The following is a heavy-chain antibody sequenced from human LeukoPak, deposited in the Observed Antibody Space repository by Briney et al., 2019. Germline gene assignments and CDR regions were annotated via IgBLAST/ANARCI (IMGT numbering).Heavy chain of an antibody. V-gene: IGHV1-2*06. CDR1: GYTFTGYY. D-gene: IGHD3-22*01. J-gene: IGHJ4*02. CDR2: INPNSGGT. Sequence: ASMKVSCKASGYTFTGYYMHWVRQAPGQGLEWMGRINPNSGGTNYAQKFQGRVTMTRDTSISTAYMELSRLRSDDTAVYYCARGLLGRYDSSRAITRDYWGQGTLVTVPS. CDR3: ARGLLGRYDSSRAITRDY.